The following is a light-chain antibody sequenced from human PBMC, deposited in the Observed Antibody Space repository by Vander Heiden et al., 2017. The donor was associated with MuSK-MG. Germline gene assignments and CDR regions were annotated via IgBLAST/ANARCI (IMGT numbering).Light chain of an antibody. V-gene: IGKV1-39*01. CDR3: QQSYATPPDT. CDR1: QSISRS. CDR2: DAS. J-gene: IGKJ3*01. Sequence: DIQMTQSPTSLSASVGDRVTISCRASQSISRSLNWYQQKPGKAPKLMIYDASTLQSGVPSRFSGSGSGTDFTLTISTLQPEDFATYYCQQSYATPPDTFGPGTAVYIK.